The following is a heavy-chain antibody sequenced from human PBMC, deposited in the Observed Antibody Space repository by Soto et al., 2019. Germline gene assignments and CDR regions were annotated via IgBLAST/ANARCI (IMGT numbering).Heavy chain of an antibody. Sequence: EVQLLESGGGLVQPGGSLRLSCAASGFTFSSFAMSCVRQAPGKGLEWVSAISGSGGSTLYADSVKGRFTISRDNSKNTLYLQMNSLRAEDTAVYYCAKDATLRGSGNYWTVIIFDYWGQGTLVTVSS. CDR3: AKDATLRGSGNYWTVIIFDY. D-gene: IGHD3-10*01. V-gene: IGHV3-23*01. J-gene: IGHJ4*02. CDR2: ISGSGGST. CDR1: GFTFSSFA.